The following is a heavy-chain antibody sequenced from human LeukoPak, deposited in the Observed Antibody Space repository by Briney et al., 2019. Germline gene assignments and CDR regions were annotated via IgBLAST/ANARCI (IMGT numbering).Heavy chain of an antibody. Sequence: GGSLRLSCAASGFTFSDYAMSWVRQAPGKGLDWVSPISASGGSTYYADSVKSRFTISRDNSKNTLYLQMNSLRPEDTAVYYCARWKGNYDYVWGSYLSYWGQGTLVTVSS. CDR3: ARWKGNYDYVWGSYLSY. D-gene: IGHD3-16*02. CDR2: ISASGGST. CDR1: GFTFSDYA. V-gene: IGHV3-23*01. J-gene: IGHJ4*02.